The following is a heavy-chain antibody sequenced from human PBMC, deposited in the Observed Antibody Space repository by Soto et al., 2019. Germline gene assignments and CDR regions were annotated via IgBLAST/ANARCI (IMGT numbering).Heavy chain of an antibody. CDR2: IIPIFGTA. CDR3: AREDIAAIPTRVGWFDP. V-gene: IGHV1-69*13. CDR1: GGTFSSYA. J-gene: IGHJ5*02. D-gene: IGHD6-13*01. Sequence: GASVKVSCKASGGTFSSYAISWVRQAPGQGLEWMGGIIPIFGTANYAQKFQGRVTITADESTSTAYMELSSLRSEDTAVYYCAREDIAAIPTRVGWFDPWGQGTLVTVSS.